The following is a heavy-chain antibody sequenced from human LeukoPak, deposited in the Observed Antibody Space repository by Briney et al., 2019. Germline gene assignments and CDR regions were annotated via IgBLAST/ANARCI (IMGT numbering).Heavy chain of an antibody. CDR3: AKGGYSSTRSFLDY. CDR1: GFTFSSYG. J-gene: IGHJ4*02. V-gene: IGHV3-30*18. CDR2: ISYDGSNK. Sequence: GRSLRLSCAASGFTFSSYGMHWVRQAPGKGLEWVAVISYDGSNKYYADSVKGRFTISGDNSKNTVYLQMNSLRGEDTAVYYCAKGGYSSTRSFLDYWGQGTLVSVSS. D-gene: IGHD2-15*01.